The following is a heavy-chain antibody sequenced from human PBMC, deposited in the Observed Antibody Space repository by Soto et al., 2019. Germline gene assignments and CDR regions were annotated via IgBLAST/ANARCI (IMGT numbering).Heavy chain of an antibody. J-gene: IGHJ6*02. CDR2: IIPIFGTA. CDR1: GGTFSSYA. CDR3: ESTLPDSGETEYYYYGMDV. D-gene: IGHD4-17*01. Sequence: SVKVSCKASGGTFSSYAISWVRQAPGQGLEWMGGIIPIFGTANYAQKFQGRVTITADKSTSTAYMELSSLRSEDTAVYYCESTLPDSGETEYYYYGMDVWGQGTTVTVSS. V-gene: IGHV1-69*06.